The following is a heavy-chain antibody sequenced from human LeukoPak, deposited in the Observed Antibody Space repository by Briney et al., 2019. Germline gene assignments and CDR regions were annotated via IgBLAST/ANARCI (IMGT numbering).Heavy chain of an antibody. CDR1: GYTFTDYY. V-gene: IGHV1-2*02. CDR3: AKDAWGITIFGVVTSLDS. D-gene: IGHD3-3*01. Sequence: GASVKVSCKASGYTFTDYYMHWVRQAPGQGLEWMGWMNPSTGDTNYAQRFQGRVTMTRDTSISTAYMELTRLTSDDTAVFYCAKDAWGITIFGVVTSLDSWGKGTLVTVSS. CDR2: MNPSTGDT. J-gene: IGHJ4*02.